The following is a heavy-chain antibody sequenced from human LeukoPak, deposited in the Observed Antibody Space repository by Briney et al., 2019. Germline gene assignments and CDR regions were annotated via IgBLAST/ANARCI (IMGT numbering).Heavy chain of an antibody. CDR2: IRSKSYGGTT. Sequence: GGSLRLSCTASGFTFSDYPMNWVRQAPGKGLEWVRFIRSKSYGGTTEYAASVKGRFIISRDDSKSIAYLQMNSLKTEDTAVYYCVRDWGYRYGYNFDYWGQGTLVTVSS. D-gene: IGHD5-18*01. J-gene: IGHJ4*02. CDR1: GFTFSDYP. V-gene: IGHV3-49*04. CDR3: VRDWGYRYGYNFDY.